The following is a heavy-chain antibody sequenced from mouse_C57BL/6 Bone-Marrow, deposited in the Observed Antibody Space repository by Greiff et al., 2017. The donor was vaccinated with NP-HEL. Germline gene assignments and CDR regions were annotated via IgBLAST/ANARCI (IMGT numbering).Heavy chain of an antibody. J-gene: IGHJ1*03. V-gene: IGHV1-15*01. Sequence: VKLQESGAELVRPGASVTLSCKASGYTFTDYEMHWVKQTPVHGLEWIGAIDPETGGTAYNQKFKGKAILTVDKSSSPASMELSSLTSEDSAVYYCTRCGYYGYCDVWGTGTTVTVSS. D-gene: IGHD2-2*01. CDR1: GYTFTDYE. CDR3: TRCGYYGYCDV. CDR2: IDPETGGT.